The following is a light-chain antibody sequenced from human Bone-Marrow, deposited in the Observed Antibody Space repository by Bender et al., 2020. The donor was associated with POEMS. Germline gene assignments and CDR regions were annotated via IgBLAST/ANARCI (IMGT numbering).Light chain of an antibody. Sequence: QSALTQPASVSGSPGQSITISCTGTSSDVGSYNVVSWYQQHPGKVPRLMIYEVSKRPSGVSNRFSGSKSDNTASLTISGLQAEDEADYYCCSYAGDTIYYVFGTGTKVTVL. CDR1: SSDVGSYNV. V-gene: IGLV2-23*02. CDR3: CSYAGDTIYYV. CDR2: EVS. J-gene: IGLJ1*01.